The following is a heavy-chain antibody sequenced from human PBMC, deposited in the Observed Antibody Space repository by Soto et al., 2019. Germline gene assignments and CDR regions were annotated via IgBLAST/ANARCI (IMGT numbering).Heavy chain of an antibody. Sequence: QAQLVESGGGVVQPGRSLRLSCEASGYSFSNYGMHWVRQAPGKGLEWVAAISYDGITKYYSDSLKGRFTISKDNSKNTLYLKMNSLRPEDTAVYYCAKDMTRFLAWPHYFRGLDVWGQGTTVTVSS. V-gene: IGHV3-30*18. CDR3: AKDMTRFLAWPHYFRGLDV. J-gene: IGHJ6*02. CDR2: ISYDGITK. CDR1: GYSFSNYG. D-gene: IGHD3-3*01.